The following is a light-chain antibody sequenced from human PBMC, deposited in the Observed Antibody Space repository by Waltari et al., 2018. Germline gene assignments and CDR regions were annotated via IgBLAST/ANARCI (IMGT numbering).Light chain of an antibody. CDR3: QNHERLPAT. Sequence: EVVLTQSPGTLSLSPGERATLSCRASQIVSRYLAWYQQRPGQAPRLLIYAASTRATGVPDRFSGSGFGTDFSLTISRLEPEDFAVYYCQNHERLPATFGQGTKVEIK. CDR2: AAS. J-gene: IGKJ1*01. CDR1: QIVSRY. V-gene: IGKV3-20*01.